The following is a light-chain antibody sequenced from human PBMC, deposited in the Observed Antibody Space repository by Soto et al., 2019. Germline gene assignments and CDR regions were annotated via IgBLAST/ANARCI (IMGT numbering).Light chain of an antibody. CDR3: AAWDDGLSGPV. CDR1: NSNIGIND. CDR2: HNN. J-gene: IGLJ3*02. Sequence: QSVLTQPPSASGTPGQRVTISCSGSNSNIGINDVYWYQQVPGTAPKFLMYHNNQRPSEVPDRFSGSKSGTSASLAISGLRSEDEADYFCAAWDDGLSGPVFGGGTKLTVL. V-gene: IGLV1-47*02.